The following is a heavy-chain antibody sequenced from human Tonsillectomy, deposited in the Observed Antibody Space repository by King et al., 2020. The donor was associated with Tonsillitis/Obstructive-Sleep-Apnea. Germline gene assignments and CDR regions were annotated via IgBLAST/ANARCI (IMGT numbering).Heavy chain of an antibody. D-gene: IGHD2-2*01. J-gene: IGHJ4*02. V-gene: IGHV3-23*04. Sequence: VQLVESGGGLVQPGGSLRLSCAASGLTFSSYAMSWFLQAPGKGLGWVSTIIGCGAGHNYAESVKGRFTISRDTSRNTLYLQMNSLRAEDTAVYYCAKEGAVVVKNYFDYWGRGTLVTVSS. CDR2: IIGCGAGH. CDR1: GLTFSSYA. CDR3: AKEGAVVVKNYFDY.